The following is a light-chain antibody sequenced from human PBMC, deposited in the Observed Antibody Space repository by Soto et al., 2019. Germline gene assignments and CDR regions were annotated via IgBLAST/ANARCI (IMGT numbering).Light chain of an antibody. CDR1: HGINGW. J-gene: IGKJ1*01. Sequence: DIQMTQSPSTLSASVGDRVTITYRASHGINGWLAWHQQKPGTAPKVLIYKASSLDRGVPSRFSGSGSGTEFPLTIGILQPDDFATYYCQQYRVYPWTFGQGTKVEIK. CDR2: KAS. CDR3: QQYRVYPWT. V-gene: IGKV1-5*03.